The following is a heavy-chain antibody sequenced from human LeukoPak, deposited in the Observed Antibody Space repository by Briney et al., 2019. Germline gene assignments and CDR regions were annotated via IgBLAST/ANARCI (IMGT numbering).Heavy chain of an antibody. CDR2: IYYSGST. CDR3: ARDFPADC. Sequence: SETLSLTCTVSGGSISSYYWSWIRQPPGKGLEWIGYIYYSGSTNYNPSLKSRVTISVDTSKNQFSLKLSSVTAADTAVYYCARDFPADCWGQGTLVTVSS. J-gene: IGHJ4*02. V-gene: IGHV4-59*01. CDR1: GGSISSYY.